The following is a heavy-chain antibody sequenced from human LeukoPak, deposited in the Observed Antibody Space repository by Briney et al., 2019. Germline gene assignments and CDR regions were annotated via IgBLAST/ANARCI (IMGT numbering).Heavy chain of an antibody. CDR3: ARDRGYSYGKGSFDY. V-gene: IGHV3-7*01. Sequence: GGSLRLSCAASGFTFSSYWMSWVRQAPGKGLEWVANIKQDGSEKYYVDSVKGRFTISRDNAKNSLYLQMNSLRAEDTAVYYCARDRGYSYGKGSFDYWGQGTLVTVSS. J-gene: IGHJ4*02. D-gene: IGHD5-18*01. CDR2: IKQDGSEK. CDR1: GFTFSSYW.